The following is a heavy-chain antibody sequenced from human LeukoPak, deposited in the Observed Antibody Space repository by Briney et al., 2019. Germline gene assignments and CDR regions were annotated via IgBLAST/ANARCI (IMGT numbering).Heavy chain of an antibody. V-gene: IGHV3-21*01. J-gene: IGHJ6*03. CDR3: ARGVPKTSYYYYYMDV. CDR1: GFTFSSYS. D-gene: IGHD4-11*01. CDR2: ISSSSSYI. Sequence: GGSLRLSCAASGFTFSSYSMNWVRQAPGKGLEWVSSISSSSSYIYYADSVKGRFTISRDNAKNSLYLQMNSLRTEDTAVYYCARGVPKTSYYYYYMDVWGKGTTVTVSS.